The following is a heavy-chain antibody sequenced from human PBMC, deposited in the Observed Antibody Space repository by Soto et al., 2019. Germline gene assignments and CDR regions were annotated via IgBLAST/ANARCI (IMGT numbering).Heavy chain of an antibody. V-gene: IGHV5-51*01. Sequence: GESLKISCKGSGYSFTDYWIAWLRQMPGKGLEWMGIIFPGDSDTRYSPSFQGQVTISADRPISTAYLQWSSLKASDTAMYFCARHVKGPREFYYYGMDVWGQGTTVTVSS. J-gene: IGHJ6*02. CDR1: GYSFTDYW. CDR2: IFPGDSDT. CDR3: ARHVKGPREFYYYGMDV. D-gene: IGHD3-10*01.